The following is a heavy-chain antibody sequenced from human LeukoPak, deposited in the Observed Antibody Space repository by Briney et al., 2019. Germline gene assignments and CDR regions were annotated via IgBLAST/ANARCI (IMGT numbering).Heavy chain of an antibody. CDR3: ASGPLEYSSSSAYYGMDV. V-gene: IGHV1-69*04. CDR2: IIPIFGIA. Sequence: GASVKVSCKASGDTFSSYAISWVRQAPGQGLEWMGRIIPIFGIANYAQKFQGRVTITADKSTSTAYMELSSLRSEDTAVYYCASGPLEYSSSSAYYGMDVWGQGTTVTVSS. CDR1: GDTFSSYA. J-gene: IGHJ6*02. D-gene: IGHD6-6*01.